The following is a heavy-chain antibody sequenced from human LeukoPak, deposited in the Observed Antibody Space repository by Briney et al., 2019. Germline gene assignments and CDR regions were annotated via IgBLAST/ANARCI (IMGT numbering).Heavy chain of an antibody. D-gene: IGHD1-26*01. CDR3: TGGSYEIGRVY. CDR1: GGTFSSYA. Sequence: ASVKVSCKASGGTFSSYAISWVRQAPGQGLEWMGGIIPIFGTANYAQRFQGRVTITADESTSTAYMELSSLRSEDTAVYYCTGGSYEIGRVYWGQGTLVTVSS. J-gene: IGHJ4*02. CDR2: IIPIFGTA. V-gene: IGHV1-69*13.